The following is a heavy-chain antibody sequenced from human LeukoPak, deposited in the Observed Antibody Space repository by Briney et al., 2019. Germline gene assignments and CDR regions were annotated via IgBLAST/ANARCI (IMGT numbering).Heavy chain of an antibody. D-gene: IGHD6-13*01. CDR3: AREKGIAAAGRGSPFWFDP. CDR2: SYHSGST. Sequence: SETLSLTCAVSGGSISSSNWWSWVRPPPGKGLEWIGESYHSGSTNYNPSLKSRVTISVDKSKNQFSLKLSSVTAADTAVYYCAREKGIAAAGRGSPFWFDPWGQGTLVTVSS. J-gene: IGHJ5*02. CDR1: GGSISSSNW. V-gene: IGHV4-4*02.